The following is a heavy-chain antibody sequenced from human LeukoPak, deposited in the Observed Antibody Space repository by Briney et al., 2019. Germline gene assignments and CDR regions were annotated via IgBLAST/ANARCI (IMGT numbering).Heavy chain of an antibody. Sequence: ASVKVSCKASGYTFTSYGISWVRQAPGQGLEWMGWISAYNGNTNYAQKLQGRVTMTTDTSTSTAYMELRSLRSDDTAVYYCVTRYSSSWYFDYWGQGTLVTVSS. CDR3: VTRYSSSWYFDY. V-gene: IGHV1-18*01. J-gene: IGHJ4*02. D-gene: IGHD6-13*01. CDR1: GYTFTSYG. CDR2: ISAYNGNT.